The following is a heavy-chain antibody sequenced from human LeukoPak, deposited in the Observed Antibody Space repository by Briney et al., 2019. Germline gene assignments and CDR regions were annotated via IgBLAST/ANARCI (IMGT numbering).Heavy chain of an antibody. CDR1: GFTFSSYA. D-gene: IGHD3-10*01. J-gene: IGHJ4*02. CDR3: AKRPSYGSGSYYFDY. V-gene: IGHV3-23*01. CDR2: ISGSGGST. Sequence: PGGSLRLSCAASGFTFSSYAMSWVRQAPGKGLEWVSAISGSGGSTCYADSVKGRFTISRDNSKNTLYLQMNSLRAEDTAVYYCAKRPSYGSGSYYFDYWGQGTLVTVSS.